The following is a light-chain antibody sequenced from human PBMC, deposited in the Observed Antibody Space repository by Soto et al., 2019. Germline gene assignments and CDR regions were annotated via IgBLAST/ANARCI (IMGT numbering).Light chain of an antibody. CDR1: QSLLYSNGYNY. J-gene: IGKJ2*01. V-gene: IGKV2-28*01. CDR2: LGS. Sequence: DIVMTQSPLSLPVTPGEPASISCRSSQSLLYSNGYNYLDWYLQKPGQSPQLLIYLGSNRASGVTDRFSGSGSGTDLTLKISRVEAEDVGVYYCMQALQVPHAFGQGTKLEIK. CDR3: MQALQVPHA.